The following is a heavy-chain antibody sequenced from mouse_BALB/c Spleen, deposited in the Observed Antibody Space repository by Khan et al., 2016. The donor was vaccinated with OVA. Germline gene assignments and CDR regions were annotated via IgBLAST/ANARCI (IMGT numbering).Heavy chain of an antibody. CDR1: GYTFTNYG. CDR2: INTYTGEP. CDR3: ASGGYWYLDV. D-gene: IGHD1-1*02. J-gene: IGHJ1*01. Sequence: QIQLVQSGPELKKPGETVKISCKASGYTFTNYGMNWVKQAPGKGLKWMGWINTYTGEPTYADDFKGRFAFSLETSASTAYLQINNLKNEDTATYCCASGGYWYLDVWGAGTTVTVSS. V-gene: IGHV9-3-1*01.